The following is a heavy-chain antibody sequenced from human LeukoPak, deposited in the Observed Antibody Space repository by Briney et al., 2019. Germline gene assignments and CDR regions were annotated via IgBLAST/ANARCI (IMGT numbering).Heavy chain of an antibody. CDR2: IWYDGSNK. Sequence: GGSLRLSCAASGFTFSSYGMHWVRQAPGKGLEWVAVIWYDGSNKYYADSVKGRFTIPRDNSKNTLYLQMNSLRAEDTAVYYCASAVSSGWSYFDYWGQRTPVTVSS. V-gene: IGHV3-33*01. CDR3: ASAVSSGWSYFDY. J-gene: IGHJ4*02. D-gene: IGHD6-19*01. CDR1: GFTFSSYG.